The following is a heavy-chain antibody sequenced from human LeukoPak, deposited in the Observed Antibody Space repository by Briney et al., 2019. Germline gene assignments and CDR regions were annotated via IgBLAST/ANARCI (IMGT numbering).Heavy chain of an antibody. J-gene: IGHJ4*02. V-gene: IGHV3-53*01. Sequence: GGSLRLSCAVTGFSVSTNYMNWVRQAPGKGPEWVSVMYSTGTTYYADSVKGRFTASRDNSKNTLYLQMSSLRAEDTAVYYCAREGYCSTTRCSYFDNWGQGTLVTVSS. CDR3: AREGYCSTTRCSYFDN. CDR1: GFSVSTNY. CDR2: MYSTGTT. D-gene: IGHD2-2*01.